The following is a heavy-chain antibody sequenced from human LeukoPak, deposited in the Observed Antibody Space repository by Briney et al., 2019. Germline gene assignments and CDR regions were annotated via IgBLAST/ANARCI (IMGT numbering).Heavy chain of an antibody. CDR3: ARHGHCTNGVCYSNYYYYMDV. CDR2: IYPDDSDT. V-gene: IGHV5-51*01. CDR1: GYSFTSYW. Sequence: NRGESLKISCKGSGYSFTSYWIGWVRQMPGKGLERMGIIYPDDSDTRYSPSFEGQVIISVDKSISTAYLQWSSLKASDTATYYCARHGHCTNGVCYSNYYYYMDVWGKGTTVTVSS. D-gene: IGHD2-8*01. J-gene: IGHJ6*03.